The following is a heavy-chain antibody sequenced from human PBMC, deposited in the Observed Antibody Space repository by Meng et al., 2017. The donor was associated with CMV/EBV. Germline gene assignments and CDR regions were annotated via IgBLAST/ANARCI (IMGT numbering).Heavy chain of an antibody. J-gene: IGHJ6*02. CDR2: ISSSSSYI. CDR1: GFTFSSYS. D-gene: IGHD3-16*01. V-gene: IGHV3-21*01. CDR3: ARALRPIDGAPYGMDA. Sequence: GGSLRLSCAASGFTFSSYSMNWVRQAPGKGLEWVSSISSSSSYIYYADSVKGRFTISRDNAKNSLYLQMNSLRAEDTAVYYCARALRPIDGAPYGMDAWGQGTTVTVSS.